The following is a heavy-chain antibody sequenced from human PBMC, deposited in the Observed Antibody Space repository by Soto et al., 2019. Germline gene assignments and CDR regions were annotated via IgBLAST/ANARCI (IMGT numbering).Heavy chain of an antibody. J-gene: IGHJ4*02. CDR2: IFYSGST. CDR1: GGSISSGGYY. CDR3: ARSSTSANYFDY. D-gene: IGHD2-2*01. V-gene: IGHV4-31*03. Sequence: SETLSLTCTVSGGSISSGGYYWSWIRQHPGKGLEWIGYIFYSGSTYYNPSLKSRVTISVDTSKNQFSLKLSSVTAADTAVYYCARSSTSANYFDYWGQGTLVTVSS.